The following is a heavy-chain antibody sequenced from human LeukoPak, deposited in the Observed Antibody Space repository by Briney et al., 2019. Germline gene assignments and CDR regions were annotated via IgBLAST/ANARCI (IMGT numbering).Heavy chain of an antibody. CDR3: ARDGGYGSGSYYFDY. CDR1: GGSFGSSGYY. D-gene: IGHD3-10*01. J-gene: IGHJ4*02. Sequence: SETLSLTCSVSGGSFGSSGYYWSWIRQHPGKGLEWIGSIDYSGSTYYNPSLKSRVTMSVDTSKNQFSLKLSSVTAADTAVYYCARDGGYGSGSYYFDYWGQGTLVTVSA. V-gene: IGHV4-31*03. CDR2: IDYSGST.